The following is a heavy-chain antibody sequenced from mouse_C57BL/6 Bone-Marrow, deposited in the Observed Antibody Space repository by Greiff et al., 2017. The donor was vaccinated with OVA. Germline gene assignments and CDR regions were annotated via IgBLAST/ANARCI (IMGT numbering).Heavy chain of an antibody. V-gene: IGHV1-53*01. CDR1: GYTFTSYW. J-gene: IGHJ1*03. D-gene: IGHD1-2*01. CDR3: ARVHYTSRHLDV. CDR2: INPSNGGT. Sequence: QVQLQQPGTELVKPGASVKLSCKASGYTFTSYWMHWVKQRPGQGLEWIGNINPSNGGTNYNEKFKSKATLTVDKTSSTAYMQLSSQTSEDSAVYDCARVHYTSRHLDVWGKGTTVTVSS.